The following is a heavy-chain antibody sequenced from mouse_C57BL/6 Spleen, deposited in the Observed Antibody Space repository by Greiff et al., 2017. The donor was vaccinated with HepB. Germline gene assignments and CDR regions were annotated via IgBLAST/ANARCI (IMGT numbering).Heavy chain of an antibody. CDR1: GFSFTSYG. J-gene: IGHJ1*03. V-gene: IGHV2-5*01. D-gene: IGHD2-14*01. Sequence: QVQLQQSGPGLVQPSQSLSITCTVSGFSFTSYGVHWVRQSPGKGLEWLGVIWSGGSTDYNAAFMSRLSITKDNSKSQVFFKMNSLQADDTAIYYCDIHRDYWYFDVWGTGTTVTVSS. CDR2: IWSGGST. CDR3: DIHRDYWYFDV.